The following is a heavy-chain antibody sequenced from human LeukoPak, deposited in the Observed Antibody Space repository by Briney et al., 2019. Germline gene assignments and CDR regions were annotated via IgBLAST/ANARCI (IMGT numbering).Heavy chain of an antibody. CDR2: ISDDGDNK. Sequence: GGSLRLSCAVSRFTYSRYGMHWVRQAPGKGSESVIHISDDGDNKEYVDSEKGRFTVSRDNCRNTLYLQLNSLRPEDTAVYYCAKDRSTYNVLTGYQDYGGQGTLVSVSS. D-gene: IGHD3-9*01. J-gene: IGHJ4*02. CDR3: AKDRSTYNVLTGYQDY. CDR1: RFTYSRYG. V-gene: IGHV3-30*18.